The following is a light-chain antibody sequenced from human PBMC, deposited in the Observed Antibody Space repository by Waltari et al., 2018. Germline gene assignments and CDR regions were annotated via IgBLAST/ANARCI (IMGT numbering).Light chain of an antibody. CDR3: QQVNSYPLT. Sequence: DIQLTQSPSFLSASLGDRVTVTCRASQSINNFLAWYQQKTGEAPKLLIHAASSLQRGGPSRFRGTGSGTESILTISSLQPEDFATDYCQQVNSYPLTFGGGTTVEMK. CDR1: QSINNF. CDR2: AAS. J-gene: IGKJ4*01. V-gene: IGKV1-9*01.